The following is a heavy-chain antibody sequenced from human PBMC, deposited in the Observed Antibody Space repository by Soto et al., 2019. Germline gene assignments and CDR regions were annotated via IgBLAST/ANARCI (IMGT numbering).Heavy chain of an antibody. CDR2: VNSVESST. D-gene: IGHD2-21*02. CDR3: VCFECGRTPVVTAMEDKGY. Sequence: GVSLRLSCAASGFTSSNYWMHWVRQCPGKGLVWVSRVNSVESSTSYADPVKGRFTISRENAKNTLYLQMRSLRSAETALYSCVCFECGRTPVVTAMEDKGYWGQGT. J-gene: IGHJ4*02. V-gene: IGHV3-74*01. CDR1: GFTSSNYW.